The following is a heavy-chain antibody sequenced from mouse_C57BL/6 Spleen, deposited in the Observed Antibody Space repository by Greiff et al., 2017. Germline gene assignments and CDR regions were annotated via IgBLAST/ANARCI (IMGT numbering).Heavy chain of an antibody. V-gene: IGHV1-47*01. CDR1: GYTFTTYP. Sequence: QVHVKQPGAELVKPGASVKMSCKASGYTFTTYPIEWMKQNHGKSLEWIGNFHPYNDDTKYNEKFKGKATLTVEKSSSTVYLELSRLTSDDSAVYYCARGHYGSSYLDYWGQGTTLTVSS. D-gene: IGHD1-1*01. J-gene: IGHJ2*01. CDR3: ARGHYGSSYLDY. CDR2: FHPYNDDT.